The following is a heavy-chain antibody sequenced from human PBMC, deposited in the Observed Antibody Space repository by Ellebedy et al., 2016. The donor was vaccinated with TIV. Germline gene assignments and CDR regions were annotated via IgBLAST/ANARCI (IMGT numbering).Heavy chain of an antibody. D-gene: IGHD1-26*01. CDR1: GFTFSNYG. CDR2: ISTTSSTI. J-gene: IGHJ4*02. CDR3: ARSSRTYGVDF. Sequence: GGSLRLSCAASGFTFSNYGMNWVRQAPGKGLEWVSYISTTSSTIYYADSVRGRFTISRDNAKNSLYLEMHNLRDEDTAVYYCARSSRTYGVDFWGQGTLVTVSS. V-gene: IGHV3-48*02.